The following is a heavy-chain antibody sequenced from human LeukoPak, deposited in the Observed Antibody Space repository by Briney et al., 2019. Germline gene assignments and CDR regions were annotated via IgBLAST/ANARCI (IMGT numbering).Heavy chain of an antibody. CDR2: ISGSGGST. V-gene: IGHV3-23*01. J-gene: IGHJ4*02. CDR3: AKGYGSGSSRYYFDY. CDR1: GFTFSSYA. D-gene: IGHD3-10*01. Sequence: GGSLRLSCAASGFTFSSYAMSWVRQVPGKGLEWVSTISGSGGSTYYADSVKGRFTISRDNSKNTLYLQMNSLRAEDTAVYYCAKGYGSGSSRYYFDYWGQGTLVTVSP.